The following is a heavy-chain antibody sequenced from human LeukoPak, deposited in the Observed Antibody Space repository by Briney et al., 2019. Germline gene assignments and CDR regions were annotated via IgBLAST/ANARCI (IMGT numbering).Heavy chain of an antibody. D-gene: IGHD6-19*01. V-gene: IGHV3-30*02. CDR3: AKDLDGSGLYGGLDY. J-gene: IGHJ4*02. CDR1: GFTFSSYG. CDR2: IRYDGSNK. Sequence: GGSLRLSCAASGFTFSSYGMHWVRQAPGNGLEWVAFIRYDGSNKYYADSVKGRFTISRDNSENTLYLQMNTLRGDDTAVYYCAKDLDGSGLYGGLDYWGQGILVTVSS.